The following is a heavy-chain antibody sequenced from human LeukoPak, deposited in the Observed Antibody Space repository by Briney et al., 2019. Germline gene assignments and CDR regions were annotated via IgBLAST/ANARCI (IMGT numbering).Heavy chain of an antibody. V-gene: IGHV3-48*03. D-gene: IGHD3-10*02. J-gene: IGHJ6*04. CDR3: AERGMIGGV. Sequence: GGSLRLSCAASGFTFSSYEMNCVRQAPGKGLEWVSYISSSGSTIYYADSVKGRFTISRDNAKNSLYLQMNSLRAEDTAVYYCAERGMIGGVWGKGTTVTISS. CDR2: ISSSGSTI. CDR1: GFTFSSYE.